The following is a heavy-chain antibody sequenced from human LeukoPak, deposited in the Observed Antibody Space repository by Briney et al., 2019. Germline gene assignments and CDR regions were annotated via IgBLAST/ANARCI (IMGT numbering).Heavy chain of an antibody. J-gene: IGHJ4*02. V-gene: IGHV3-23*01. D-gene: IGHD3-22*01. Sequence: GGSLRLSCAASAFTFSSYAMSWVRQAPGKGLEWVSTISGGGGSTYYADSVKGRFTISRDNSKNTLYLQLNSLRAEDTAVYYCAKHGTSGYYYFDYWGQGTLVTVSS. CDR2: ISGGGGST. CDR1: AFTFSSYA. CDR3: AKHGTSGYYYFDY.